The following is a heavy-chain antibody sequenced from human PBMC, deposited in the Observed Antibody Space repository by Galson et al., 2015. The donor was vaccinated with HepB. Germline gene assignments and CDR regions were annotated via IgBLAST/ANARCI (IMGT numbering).Heavy chain of an antibody. CDR2: ISYDGSNK. CDR1: GFTFSSYG. CDR3: AKETQWLGPDY. V-gene: IGHV3-30*18. D-gene: IGHD6-19*01. Sequence: SLRLSCAASGFTFSSYGMHWVRQAPGKGLEWVAVISYDGSNKYYADSVKGRFTISRDNSKNTLYLQMNNLRAEDTAVYYCAKETQWLGPDYWGQGTLFTVSS. J-gene: IGHJ4*02.